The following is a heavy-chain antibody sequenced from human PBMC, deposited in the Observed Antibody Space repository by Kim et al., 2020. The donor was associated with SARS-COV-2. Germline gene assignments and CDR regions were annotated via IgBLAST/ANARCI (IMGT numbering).Heavy chain of an antibody. Sequence: SETLSLTCAVYGGSFSGYYWSWIRQPPGKGLEWIGEINHSGSTNYNPSLKSRVTISVDTSKNQFSLKLSSVTAADTAVYYCARGMIVVVTAAIPFDYWG. CDR3: ARGMIVVVTAAIPFDY. V-gene: IGHV4-34*01. CDR2: INHSGST. J-gene: IGHJ4*01. CDR1: GGSFSGYY. D-gene: IGHD2-2*01.